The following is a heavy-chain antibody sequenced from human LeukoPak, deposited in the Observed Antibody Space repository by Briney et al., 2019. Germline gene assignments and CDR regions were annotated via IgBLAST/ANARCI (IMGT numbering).Heavy chain of an antibody. D-gene: IGHD1-14*01. CDR1: GFTFSDNY. Sequence: GGSLRLSCAASGFTFSDNYMIWIRQAPGKGLEWVSYIDTSGSAMYYAVPVKGRFTISRDNARNSLYLQMNSLRAEDTAVYYRARARKGYYFDYWGQGTLVTVSS. CDR3: ARARKGYYFDY. J-gene: IGHJ4*02. V-gene: IGHV3-11*04. CDR2: IDTSGSAM.